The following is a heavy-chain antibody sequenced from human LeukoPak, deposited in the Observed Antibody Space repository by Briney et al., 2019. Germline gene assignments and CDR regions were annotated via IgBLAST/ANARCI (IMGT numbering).Heavy chain of an antibody. CDR3: ARDRSVGAHSLYFDY. CDR2: IYYSGGT. J-gene: IGHJ4*02. Sequence: SETLSLTCTVSGGSISSYYWSWIRQPPGKGLEWIGYIYYSGGTNYNPSLKSRVTISVDTSKNQFSLKLSSVTAADTAVYYCARDRSVGAHSLYFDYWGQGTLVTVSS. D-gene: IGHD1-26*01. V-gene: IGHV4-59*12. CDR1: GGSISSYY.